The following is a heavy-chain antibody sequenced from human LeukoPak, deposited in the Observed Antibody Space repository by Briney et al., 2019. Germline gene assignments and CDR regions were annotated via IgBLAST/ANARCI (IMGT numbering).Heavy chain of an antibody. CDR3: ARYAYDSSGYYGYYFDY. V-gene: IGHV4-4*07. Sequence: SETLSLTCTVSGGSISSYYRSWIRQPAGKGLEWIGRIYTSGSTNYNPSLKSRVTMSVDTSKNQFSLKLSSVTAADTAVYYCARYAYDSSGYYGYYFDYWGQGTLVTVSS. J-gene: IGHJ4*02. CDR1: GGSISSYY. CDR2: IYTSGST. D-gene: IGHD3-22*01.